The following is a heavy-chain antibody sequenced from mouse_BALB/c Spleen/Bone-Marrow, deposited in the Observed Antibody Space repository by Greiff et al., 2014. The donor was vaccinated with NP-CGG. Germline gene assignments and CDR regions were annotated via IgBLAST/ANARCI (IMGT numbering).Heavy chain of an antibody. Sequence: VQLQQPGADLVKPGASVKLSCTASGFNIKDTYIHWVKQRPEQGLEWIGRVDPANGNTKYAPKFQGKATITADTSSNTAYLRLSSLTSEDTAVYYCARRFGNSPRDSAMVNWGRGTSATVSS. J-gene: IGHJ4*01. V-gene: IGHV14-3*02. CDR2: VDPANGNT. D-gene: IGHD2-1*01. CDR3: ARRFGNSPRDSAMVN. CDR1: GFNIKDTY.